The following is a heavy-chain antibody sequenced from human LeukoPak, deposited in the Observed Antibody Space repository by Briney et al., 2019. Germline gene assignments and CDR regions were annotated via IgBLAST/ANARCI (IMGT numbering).Heavy chain of an antibody. D-gene: IGHD6-6*01. V-gene: IGHV4-39*01. CDR3: ASVREQLWEYYYYGMDV. J-gene: IGHJ6*02. CDR2: IYYSGST. Sequence: SETLSLTCTVSGGSISSSSYYWGWIRQPPGKGLEWIGSIYYSGSTYYNPSLKSRVTISVDTSKNQFSLKLSSVTAADTAVYYCASVREQLWEYYYYGMDVWGQGTTVTVSS. CDR1: GGSISSSSYY.